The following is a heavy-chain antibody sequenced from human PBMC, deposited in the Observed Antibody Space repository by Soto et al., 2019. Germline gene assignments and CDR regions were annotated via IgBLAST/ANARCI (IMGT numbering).Heavy chain of an antibody. D-gene: IGHD3-22*01. V-gene: IGHV3-33*01. CDR1: GFTFSSYG. Sequence: GGSLRLSCEASGFTFSSYGMHWVRQAPGKGLEWVAVIWYDGSNKYYADSVKGRFTISRDNSKNTLYLQMNSLRAEDTVVYYCVRGGYYYDSSGYYFDYWGQGTLVTVSS. CDR3: VRGGYYYDSSGYYFDY. J-gene: IGHJ4*02. CDR2: IWYDGSNK.